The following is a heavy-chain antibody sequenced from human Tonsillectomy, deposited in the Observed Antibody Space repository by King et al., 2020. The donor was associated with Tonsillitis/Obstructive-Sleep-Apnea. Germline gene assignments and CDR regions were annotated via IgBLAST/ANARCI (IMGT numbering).Heavy chain of an antibody. V-gene: IGHV3-53*01. CDR2: IYSGGST. CDR1: GFTVSSNY. CDR3: ARDRREMATNYYFDH. D-gene: IGHD5-24*01. Sequence: VQLVESGGGLIQPGGSLRLSCAASGFTVSSNYMSWVRQAPGKGLEWVSVIYSGGSTFYADSVKGRFTISRDSSKNMLYLQMNSLRAEDTAIYYCARDRREMATNYYFDHWGQGTLVTVSS. J-gene: IGHJ4*02.